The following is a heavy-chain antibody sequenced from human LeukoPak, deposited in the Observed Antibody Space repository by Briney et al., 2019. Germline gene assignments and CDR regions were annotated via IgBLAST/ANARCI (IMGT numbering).Heavy chain of an antibody. CDR2: INPSGGTT. V-gene: IGHV1-46*01. CDR1: GYAFIDYY. J-gene: IGHJ5*02. CDR3: ARRISPGWFDP. Sequence: ASVKVSCKASGYAFIDYYMHWVRQAPGQGLEWMGIINPSGGTTIYAQKFQGRVTMTGDTSTSTAYMELSSLRSEDAAVYYCARRISPGWFDPWGQGTLVTVSS. D-gene: IGHD3-3*02.